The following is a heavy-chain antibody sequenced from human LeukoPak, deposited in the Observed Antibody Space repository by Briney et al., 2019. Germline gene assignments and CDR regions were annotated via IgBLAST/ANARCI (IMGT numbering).Heavy chain of an antibody. CDR3: ANDIVVVPAAIENRNFDY. D-gene: IGHD2-2*02. CDR2: ISGSGGST. CDR1: GFTFSSYA. J-gene: IGHJ4*02. V-gene: IGHV3-23*01. Sequence: QSGGSLRLSCAASGFTFSSYAMSGVRQAPGKGLEWVSAISGSGGSTYYADPVKGRFTISRDNSKNTLYLQMNSLRAEDTAVYYCANDIVVVPAAIENRNFDYWGQGTLVTVSS.